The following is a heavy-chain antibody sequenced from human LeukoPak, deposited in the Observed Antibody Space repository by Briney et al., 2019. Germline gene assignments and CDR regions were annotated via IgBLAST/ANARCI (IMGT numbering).Heavy chain of an antibody. CDR2: ISISSSYI. CDR3: ASTSYYDFWSGWRPAGEYFQH. V-gene: IGHV3-21*01. CDR1: GFTFSSYS. J-gene: IGHJ1*01. Sequence: PGGSLRLSCAASGFTFSSYSMNWVRQAPGKGLEWVSSISISSSYIYYADSVKGRFTISRDNAKNSLYLQMNSLRAEDTAVYYCASTSYYDFWSGWRPAGEYFQHWGQGTLVTVSS. D-gene: IGHD3-3*01.